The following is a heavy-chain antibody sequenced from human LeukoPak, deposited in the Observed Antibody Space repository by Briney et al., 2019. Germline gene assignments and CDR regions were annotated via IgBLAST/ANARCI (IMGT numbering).Heavy chain of an antibody. CDR2: IYYNGNT. J-gene: IGHJ6*02. CDR3: ARGRSNYYGMDV. D-gene: IGHD1-26*01. V-gene: IGHV4-59*01. CDR1: DCSINSYY. Sequence: SETVSLTCSVSDCSINSYYWNWIRRPPGKRLEWIGYIYYNGNTNYSPSLKSRVTMSVDTSKNLFSLKVSSVTAADTAVYYCARGRSNYYGMDVWGQGTTVTVSS.